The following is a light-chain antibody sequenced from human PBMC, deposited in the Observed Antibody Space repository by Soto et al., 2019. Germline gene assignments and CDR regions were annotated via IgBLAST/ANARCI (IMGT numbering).Light chain of an antibody. J-gene: IGLJ2*01. V-gene: IGLV2-14*01. CDR2: EVS. CDR1: SSDVGGYNY. Sequence: QSALTQPASVSGSPGQSITISCTGTSSDVGGYNYVSWYQQHPGKAPKLMIYEVSNRPSGVSNRFSGSKSGNTASLTISGLQGEDEADYYCSAYTSGRTLVFGGGTKLTVL. CDR3: SAYTSGRTLV.